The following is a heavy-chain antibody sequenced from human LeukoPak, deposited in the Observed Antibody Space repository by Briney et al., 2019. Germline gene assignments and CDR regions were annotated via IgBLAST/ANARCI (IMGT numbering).Heavy chain of an antibody. CDR2: IYYSGST. V-gene: IGHV4-31*03. CDR3: AREGFGKQLVSHYFDY. CDR1: GGSISSGGYY. D-gene: IGHD6-13*01. Sequence: PSETLSLTCTVSGGSISSGGYYWSWIRQHPGKGLEWIGYIYYSGSTYYNPSLKSRVTISVDTSKNQFSLKLSSVTAADTAVYYCAREGFGKQLVSHYFDYWGQGTLVAVSS. J-gene: IGHJ4*02.